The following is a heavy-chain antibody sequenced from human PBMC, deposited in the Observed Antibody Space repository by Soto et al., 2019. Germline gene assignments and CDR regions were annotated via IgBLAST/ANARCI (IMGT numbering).Heavy chain of an antibody. CDR3: AAGGYYYDSSGHTRIDAFDI. J-gene: IGHJ3*02. CDR1: GFTFTSSA. CDR2: IVVGSGNT. V-gene: IGHV1-58*02. Sequence: SVKVSCKASGFTFTSSAMQWVRQARGQRLEWIGWIVVGSGNTNYAQKFQERVTITRDMSTSTAYMELSSLRSEDTAVYYCAAGGYYYDSSGHTRIDAFDIWGQGTMVTVSS. D-gene: IGHD3-22*01.